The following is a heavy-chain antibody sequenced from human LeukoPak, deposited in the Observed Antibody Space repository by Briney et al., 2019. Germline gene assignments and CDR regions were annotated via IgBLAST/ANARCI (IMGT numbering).Heavy chain of an antibody. Sequence: GGSLRLSCAASGFTFGNSWVHWVRQAPGKGLVWVSLINADGSTATYADSVKGRFTISRDNARNTLSLRMNSLTIENTAVYYCVVVVEPPDSDGFDVWGQGTMITVSS. CDR2: INADGSTA. J-gene: IGHJ3*01. V-gene: IGHV3-74*01. CDR1: GFTFGNSW. CDR3: VVVVEPPDSDGFDV. D-gene: IGHD1-14*01.